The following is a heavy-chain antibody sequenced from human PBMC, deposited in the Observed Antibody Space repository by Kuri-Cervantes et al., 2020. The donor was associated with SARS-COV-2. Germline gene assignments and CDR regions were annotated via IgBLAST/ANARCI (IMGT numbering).Heavy chain of an antibody. CDR3: ARVGATYFYGMNV. CDR2: SSTYNGYT. J-gene: IGHJ6*04. Sequence: ASVKVSCKASGYIFNTYGISWVRQAPGQGLEWMGWSSTYNGYTNYEQKFQGRVTMTTDTSTSTAYMELRSLRSDDTAVYYCARVGATYFYGMNVWGKGTTVTVSS. V-gene: IGHV1-18*01. D-gene: IGHD1-26*01. CDR1: GYIFNTYG.